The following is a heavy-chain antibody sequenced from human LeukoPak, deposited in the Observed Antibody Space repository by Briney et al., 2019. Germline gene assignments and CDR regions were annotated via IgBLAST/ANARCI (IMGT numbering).Heavy chain of an antibody. J-gene: IGHJ4*02. CDR1: GFTVSSNY. V-gene: IGHV3-66*01. Sequence: PGGSLRLSCAASGFTVSSNYMSWVRQAPGKGLEWVSVIYSGGSTYYADSVKGRFTISRDNSKNTLYLQMNSLRAEDTAVYYCARGPDRSSSWPYYFDYWGQGTLVTVSS. CDR2: IYSGGST. D-gene: IGHD6-13*01. CDR3: ARGPDRSSSWPYYFDY.